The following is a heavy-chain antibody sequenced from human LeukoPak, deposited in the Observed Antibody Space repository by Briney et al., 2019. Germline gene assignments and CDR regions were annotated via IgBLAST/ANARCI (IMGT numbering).Heavy chain of an antibody. J-gene: IGHJ6*03. CDR1: GFTFSSYS. CDR2: ISSSSSYI. D-gene: IGHD3-22*01. CDR3: ARGNYYDSSGYPYYMDV. V-gene: IGHV3-21*01. Sequence: PGGSLRLSCAASGFTFSSYSMNWVRQAPGKGLEWVSSISSSSSYIYYADSVKGRFTISRDNAKNSLYLQMNSLRAEDTAVYYCARGNYYDSSGYPYYMDVWGKGTTVTISS.